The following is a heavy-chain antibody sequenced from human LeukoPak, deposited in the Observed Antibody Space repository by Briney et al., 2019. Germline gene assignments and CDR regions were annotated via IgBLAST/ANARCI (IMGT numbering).Heavy chain of an antibody. CDR3: ARDRSAGVPAANYFDY. Sequence: ASVKVSCKASGYTFTSYDINWVRQATGQGLEWMGWMNPNSGSTGYAQKFQGRVTITRNTSISTAYMELSSLRSEDTAVYYCARDRSAGVPAANYFDYWGQGTLVTVSS. D-gene: IGHD2-2*01. V-gene: IGHV1-8*03. J-gene: IGHJ4*02. CDR1: GYTFTSYD. CDR2: MNPNSGST.